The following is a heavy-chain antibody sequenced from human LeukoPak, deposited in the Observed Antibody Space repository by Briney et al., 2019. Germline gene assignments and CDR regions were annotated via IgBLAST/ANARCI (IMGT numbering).Heavy chain of an antibody. V-gene: IGHV3-23*01. CDR1: GFTFSSHS. J-gene: IGHJ3*02. CDR3: TKGNPSIMRERDPFDI. Sequence: GESLKISCAGSGFTFSSHSMAWVRQAPGKGLELVSSISSNGGDIYYTDSVKGRFTISRDNSKNTLHLQMNSLRAEDTAVYYCTKGNPSIMRERDPFDIWGQGTMVTVSS. CDR2: ISSNGGDI. D-gene: IGHD6-6*01.